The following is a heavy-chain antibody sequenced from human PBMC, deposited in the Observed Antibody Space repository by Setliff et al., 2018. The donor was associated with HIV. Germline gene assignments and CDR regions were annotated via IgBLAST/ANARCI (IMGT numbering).Heavy chain of an antibody. CDR3: ARDWRAYGVLGS. V-gene: IGHV4-4*02. D-gene: IGHD4-17*01. CDR2: IYHSGST. CDR1: GGSISSRNW. J-gene: IGHJ4*02. Sequence: PSETLSLTCAVSGGSISSRNWWSWVRQPPGKGLEWIGEIYHSGSTNYNPSLKSRVTISVDKSKNQFSLKLISVSAADTAVYFCARDWRAYGVLGSWGQGMLVTVSS.